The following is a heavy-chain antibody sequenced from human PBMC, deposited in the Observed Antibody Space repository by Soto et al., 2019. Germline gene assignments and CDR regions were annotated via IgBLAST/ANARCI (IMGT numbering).Heavy chain of an antibody. CDR2: IGDSGAST. J-gene: IGHJ6*04. CDR1: GFSFSSFA. D-gene: IGHD1-26*01. CDR3: AKGVEPSV. Sequence: EVLLLESGGGLVQPGGSLRLSCEASGFSFSSFAMNWVRQAPGKGLEWVSAIGDSGASTYYADSVKGRFTISRDNSRNKLYLHLNILRADDTAVHYCAKGVEPSVCGNGTTVTVSS. V-gene: IGHV3-23*01.